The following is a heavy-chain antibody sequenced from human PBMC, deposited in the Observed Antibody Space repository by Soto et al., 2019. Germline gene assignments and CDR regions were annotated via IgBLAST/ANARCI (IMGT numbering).Heavy chain of an antibody. CDR3: AKDRGSGSYAANYQYYGMDV. CDR2: INWNSGRI. D-gene: IGHD3-10*01. Sequence: ESGGGLVQPGRSLRLSCAASGFTFDDYAMHWVRQAPGKGLEWVSGINWNSGRIGYADSVKGRFTISRDNAKTSLYLQMNSLRAEDTALYYCAKDRGSGSYAANYQYYGMDVWGQGTTVTVSS. CDR1: GFTFDDYA. V-gene: IGHV3-9*01. J-gene: IGHJ6*02.